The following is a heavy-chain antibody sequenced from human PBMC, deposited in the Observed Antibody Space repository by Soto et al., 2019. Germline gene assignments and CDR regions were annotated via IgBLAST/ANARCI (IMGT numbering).Heavy chain of an antibody. CDR2: ISGSGGST. V-gene: IGHV3-23*01. J-gene: IGHJ4*02. CDR1: GFTFSSYA. CDR3: AKDRDSSSWYGTVDY. D-gene: IGHD6-13*01. Sequence: GGSLILSCAASGFTFSSYAMSWVRQAPGKGLEWVSAISGSGGSTYYADSVKGRFTISRDNSKNTLYLQMNSLRAEDTAVYYCAKDRDSSSWYGTVDYWGQGTLVTVSS.